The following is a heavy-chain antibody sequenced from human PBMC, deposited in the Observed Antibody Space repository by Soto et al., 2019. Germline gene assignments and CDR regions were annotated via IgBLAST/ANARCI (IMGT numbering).Heavy chain of an antibody. CDR1: GFTFSSYG. CDR3: ARAGSWGSYRYTGHGAFDI. J-gene: IGHJ3*02. Sequence: HPGGSLRLSCAASGFTFSSYGMHWVRQAPGKGLEWVAVIWYDGSNKYYADSVKGRFTISRDNSKNTLYLQMNSLRAEDTAVYYCARAGSWGSYRYTGHGAFDIWGQGTMVTVSS. V-gene: IGHV3-33*01. D-gene: IGHD3-16*02. CDR2: IWYDGSNK.